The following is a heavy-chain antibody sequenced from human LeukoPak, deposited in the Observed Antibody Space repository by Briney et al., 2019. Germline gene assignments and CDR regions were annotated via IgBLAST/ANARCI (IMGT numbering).Heavy chain of an antibody. CDR2: ISYDGSNK. CDR1: GFTFTSYA. CDR3: ARDRGSHGGVWFDP. Sequence: GGPLRLSCAASGFTFTSYAMHWVRQAPGKGLEWVAFISYDGSNKYYADSVKGRFTISKDNSKNTLYLQMNSLRAEDTAVYYCARDRGSHGGVWFDPWGQGTLVTVSS. V-gene: IGHV3-30-3*01. D-gene: IGHD3-16*01. J-gene: IGHJ5*02.